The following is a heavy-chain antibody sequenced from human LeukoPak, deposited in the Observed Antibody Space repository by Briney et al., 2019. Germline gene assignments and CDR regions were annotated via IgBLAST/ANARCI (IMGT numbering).Heavy chain of an antibody. CDR2: IYYSGST. CDR1: GGSISSGGYY. V-gene: IGHV4-61*08. D-gene: IGHD3-10*01. J-gene: IGHJ5*02. Sequence: SETLSLTCTVSGGSISSGGYYWSWIRQHPGKGLEWIGYIYYSGSTNYNPSLKSRVTISVDTSKNQFSLKLSSVTAADTAVYYCARRRWDLLWFGELASWFDPWGQGTLVTVSS. CDR3: ARRRWDLLWFGELASWFDP.